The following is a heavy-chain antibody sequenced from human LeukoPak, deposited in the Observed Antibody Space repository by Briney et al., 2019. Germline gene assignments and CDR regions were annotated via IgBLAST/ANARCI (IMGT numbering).Heavy chain of an antibody. D-gene: IGHD6-19*01. CDR2: ISAYNGNT. V-gene: IGHV1-18*01. CDR3: ASLLGGYSSGWYDFDY. Sequence: ASAKVSCKASGYTFTSYGISWVRQAPGQGLEWMGWISAYNGNTNYAQKFQGRVTITADESTSTAYMELSSLRSEDTAVYYCASLLGGYSSGWYDFDYWGQGTLVTVSS. J-gene: IGHJ4*02. CDR1: GYTFTSYG.